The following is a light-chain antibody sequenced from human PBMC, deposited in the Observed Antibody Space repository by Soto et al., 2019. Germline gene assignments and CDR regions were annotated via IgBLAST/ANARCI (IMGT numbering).Light chain of an antibody. CDR2: GAS. J-gene: IGKJ1*01. CDR1: QSVSSN. CDR3: QQYNNWPPWT. V-gene: IGKV3-15*01. Sequence: EIAMTQSPATLSVSPGERATLSCRASQSVSSNLAWYQQKLGQAPRLLIYGASTRATGVPARFSGGGSGTEFTLTISSLQSEDFAVYYCQQYNNWPPWTFGQGTKVEIK.